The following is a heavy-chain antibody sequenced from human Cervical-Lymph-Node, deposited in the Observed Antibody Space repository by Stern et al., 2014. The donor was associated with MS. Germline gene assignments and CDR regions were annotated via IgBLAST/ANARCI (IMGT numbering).Heavy chain of an antibody. V-gene: IGHV3-72*01. CDR1: GFTFSDHY. Sequence: EVQLVESGGGLVQPGGSLRLSCAASGFTFSDHYKDWVRQAPGKGLEWVGRIRNKANSYSTDYAASVKGRFTISRDDSKNSLYLQMNSLKTEDTAIYYCASGYCSGGSCYSFWGDYCGQGTLVTVSS. CDR2: IRNKANSYST. D-gene: IGHD2-15*01. CDR3: ASGYCSGGSCYSFWGDY. J-gene: IGHJ4*02.